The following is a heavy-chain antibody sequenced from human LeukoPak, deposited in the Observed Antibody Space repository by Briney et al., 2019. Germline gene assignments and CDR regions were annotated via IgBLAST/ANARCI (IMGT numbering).Heavy chain of an antibody. J-gene: IGHJ4*02. V-gene: IGHV3-30*18. D-gene: IGHD5/OR15-5a*01. CDR2: ISYDGSNK. CDR1: GFTFSSYG. Sequence: PGGSLRLSCAASGFTFSSYGMHWVRQAPGKGLEWVAVISYDGSNKYYADSVKGRFTIPRDNSKNTLCLQMNSLRAEDTAVYYCANLYETFDYWGQGTLVTVSS. CDR3: ANLYETFDY.